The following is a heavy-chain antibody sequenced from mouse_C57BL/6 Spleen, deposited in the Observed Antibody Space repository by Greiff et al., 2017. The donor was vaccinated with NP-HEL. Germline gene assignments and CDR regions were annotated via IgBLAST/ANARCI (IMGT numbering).Heavy chain of an antibody. CDR3: ARGLLAY. J-gene: IGHJ3*01. CDR1: GFTFSDYG. Sequence: EVQLVESGGGLVKPGGSLKLSCAASGFTFSDYGMHWVRQAPEKGLEWVAYISSGSSTIYYADTVKGRFTISRDKAKNTLFLQMTSLRSEDTAMYYCARGLLAYWGQGTLVTVSA. CDR2: ISSGSSTI. D-gene: IGHD2-4*01. V-gene: IGHV5-17*01.